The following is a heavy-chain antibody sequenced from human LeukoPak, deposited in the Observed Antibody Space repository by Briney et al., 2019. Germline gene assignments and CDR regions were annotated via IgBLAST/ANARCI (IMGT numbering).Heavy chain of an antibody. CDR3: ANWGGYSTFYYMDV. J-gene: IGHJ6*03. CDR1: GFTFSSYS. V-gene: IGHV3-48*01. Sequence: GGSLRLSCAASGFTFSSYSMNWVRQAPGKGLEWVSYISSSSSTIYYADSVKGRFTISRDNAKNSLYLQMNSLRAEDTAVYYCANWGGYSTFYYMDVWGKGTTVTVSS. CDR2: ISSSSSTI. D-gene: IGHD6-13*01.